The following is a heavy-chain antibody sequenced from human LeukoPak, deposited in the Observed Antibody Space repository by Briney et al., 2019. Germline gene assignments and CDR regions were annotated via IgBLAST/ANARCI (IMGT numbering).Heavy chain of an antibody. CDR3: ARVLTIDGRYFDY. Sequence: GASVKVSCKASGYTFTSYDINWVRQATGQGLEWMGWMNPKSGNTGYAQKVQGRVTITRNTSISKSYMELSSHRSEDTAVYYCARVLTIDGRYFDYWGQGTLVTVSS. V-gene: IGHV1-8*03. J-gene: IGHJ4*02. CDR1: GYTFTSYD. CDR2: MNPKSGNT. D-gene: IGHD4/OR15-4a*01.